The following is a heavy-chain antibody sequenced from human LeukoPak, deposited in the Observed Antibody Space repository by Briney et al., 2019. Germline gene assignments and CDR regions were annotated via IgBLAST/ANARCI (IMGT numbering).Heavy chain of an antibody. CDR1: GGSFSGYY. V-gene: IGHV4-34*01. Sequence: SETLSLTCAVYGGSFSGYYWSWIRQPPGKGLEWIGEINHSGSTNYNPSLKSRVTISVDTSKNQFSLKLSSVTAADTAVYYCARVNPTVVRGVTTYYYYYGMDVWGKGTTVTVSS. D-gene: IGHD3-10*01. CDR2: INHSGST. CDR3: ARVNPTVVRGVTTYYYYYGMDV. J-gene: IGHJ6*04.